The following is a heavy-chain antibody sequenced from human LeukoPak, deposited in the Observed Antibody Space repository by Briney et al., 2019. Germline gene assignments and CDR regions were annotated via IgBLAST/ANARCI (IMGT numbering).Heavy chain of an antibody. D-gene: IGHD1-7*01. Sequence: PGGSLRLSCAASGFTFSTYTMHWVRQAPGKGLEYVSTISSNGDSTYYANSVKGRFTISRDNSENTLHLQMGSLRTEDMAVYYCTSSPPTGTTWYFDLWGRGTLVTVSS. CDR2: ISSNGDST. V-gene: IGHV3-64*01. J-gene: IGHJ2*01. CDR1: GFTFSTYT. CDR3: TSSPPTGTTWYFDL.